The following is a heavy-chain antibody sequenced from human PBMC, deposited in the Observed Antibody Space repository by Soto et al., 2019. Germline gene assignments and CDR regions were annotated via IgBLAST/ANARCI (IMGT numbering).Heavy chain of an antibody. CDR3: ARSYYYDSSGQYRSFFQH. CDR1: GFTFSSYG. J-gene: IGHJ1*01. CDR2: IWYDGSNK. D-gene: IGHD3-22*01. V-gene: IGHV3-33*01. Sequence: GGALRLSCAASGFTFSSYGVHWVRQAPGKGLEWVAVIWYDGSNKYYADSVKGRFTISRDNSKNTLYLQMNSLRAGDTAVYYCARSYYYDSSGQYRSFFQHWGQGT.